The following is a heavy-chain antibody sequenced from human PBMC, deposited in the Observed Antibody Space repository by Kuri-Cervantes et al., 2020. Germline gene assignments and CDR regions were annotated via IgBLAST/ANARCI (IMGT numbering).Heavy chain of an antibody. CDR3: ASPTIAVTGIISGTRNAFDI. CDR2: ISASGGST. D-gene: IGHD6-19*01. Sequence: GGSLRLSCAASGFTFSSHAMSWVRQAPAKGLEWFSAISASGGSTYYADSVKGRFTISRDNSKNTLHLQMNSLRAEDTAVYYCASPTIAVTGIISGTRNAFDIWGQGTMVTVSS. J-gene: IGHJ3*02. V-gene: IGHV3-23*01. CDR1: GFTFSSHA.